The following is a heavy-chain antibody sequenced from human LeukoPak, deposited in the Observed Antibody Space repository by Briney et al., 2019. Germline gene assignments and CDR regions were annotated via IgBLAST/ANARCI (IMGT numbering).Heavy chain of an antibody. V-gene: IGHV1-69*13. J-gene: IGHJ3*02. CDR1: GGTFSSYA. Sequence: SVKVSCKASGGTFSSYAISWVRQAPGQGLGWMGGIIPIFGTANYAQKFQGRVTITADESTSTAYMEPSSLRSEDTAVYYCAREKYSTDDAFDIWGQGTMVTVSS. CDR3: AREKYSTDDAFDI. D-gene: IGHD4-11*01. CDR2: IIPIFGTA.